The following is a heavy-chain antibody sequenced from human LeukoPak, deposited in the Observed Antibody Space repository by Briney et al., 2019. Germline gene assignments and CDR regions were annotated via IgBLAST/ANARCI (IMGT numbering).Heavy chain of an antibody. CDR2: IGSTTNSI. D-gene: IGHD6-6*01. V-gene: IGHV3-48*03. Sequence: GGSLRLSCAASGFSFSSYEMNWVRQAPGKGLEWVSYIGSTTNSIYYADSVKGRFTISRDNAKKSLHLQMNSLRAEDTAVYYCVRAGSSYSFDYWGQGNLVTVSS. CDR3: VRAGSSYSFDY. J-gene: IGHJ4*02. CDR1: GFSFSSYE.